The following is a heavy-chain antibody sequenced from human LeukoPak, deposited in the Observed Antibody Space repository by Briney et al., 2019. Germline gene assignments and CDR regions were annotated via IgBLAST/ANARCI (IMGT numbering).Heavy chain of an antibody. V-gene: IGHV3-66*04. CDR1: GFTVSTNY. Sequence: GGSLRLSCAASGFTVSTNYMSWVRQAPGKGLEWVSVIYSGGSTYYADSVKGRFTISGDNSKNTLYLQMNSLRVEDTAVYYCARLLAYNSGGEAFDHWGQGTLVTVSS. J-gene: IGHJ4*02. CDR3: ARLLAYNSGGEAFDH. CDR2: IYSGGST. D-gene: IGHD1-20*01.